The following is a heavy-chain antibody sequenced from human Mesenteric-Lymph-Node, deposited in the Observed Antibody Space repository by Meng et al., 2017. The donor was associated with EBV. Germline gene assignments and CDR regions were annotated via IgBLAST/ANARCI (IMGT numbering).Heavy chain of an antibody. CDR2: IYYSGST. CDR3: ARATVKNWFDP. V-gene: IGHV4-61*01. D-gene: IGHD4-17*01. J-gene: IGHJ5*02. CDR1: GGSVSSGNYY. Sequence: QVQLQESGPGLVKPSETLSLTCTVSGGSVSSGNYYWSWIRQPPGKGLEWIGYIYYSGSTNYNPSLKSRVTISVDTSKNQFSLKLSSVAAADTAVYYCARATVKNWFDPWGQGTLVTVSS.